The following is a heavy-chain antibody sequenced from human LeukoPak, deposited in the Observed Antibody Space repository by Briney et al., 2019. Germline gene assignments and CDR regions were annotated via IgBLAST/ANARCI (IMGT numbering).Heavy chain of an antibody. CDR2: ISGSGGST. CDR1: GFTFSSYA. J-gene: IGHJ5*02. D-gene: IGHD6-13*01. CDR3: AKDMDFGPIAAADNNWFDP. Sequence: GGSRRLSCAASGFTFSSYAMSWVRQAPGKGLEWVSAISGSGGSTYYADSVKGRFTISRDNSKNTLYLQMDSLRAEDTAVYYCAKDMDFGPIAAADNNWFDPWGQGTLVTVSS. V-gene: IGHV3-23*01.